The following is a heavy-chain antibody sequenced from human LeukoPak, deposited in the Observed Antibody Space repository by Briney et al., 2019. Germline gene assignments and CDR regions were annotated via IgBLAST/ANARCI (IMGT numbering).Heavy chain of an antibody. CDR1: GFTFSSYE. CDR3: ARDYYDSSGYSPGWDY. V-gene: IGHV3-48*03. Sequence: GGSLRLSCAASGFTFSSYEMNWVRQAPGKGLEWVSYISSSGSTIYYADSVKGRFTISRDNAKNSLYLQMNSLRAEDTAVYYCARDYYDSSGYSPGWDYWGQGTLVTVSS. CDR2: ISSSGSTI. D-gene: IGHD3-22*01. J-gene: IGHJ4*02.